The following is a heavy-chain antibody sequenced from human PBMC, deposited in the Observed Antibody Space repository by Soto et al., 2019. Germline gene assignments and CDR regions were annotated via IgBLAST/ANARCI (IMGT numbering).Heavy chain of an antibody. CDR3: ARIGGVVLRPTGWFDP. D-gene: IGHD3-16*01. CDR1: GYTVTIYG. Sequence: GASVKGPCQASGYTVTIYGISWVRQAPGQGLEWMGWISAYNGNTNYAQKLQGRVTMTTDTSTSTAYMELRSLRSDDTAVYYCARIGGVVLRPTGWFDPWGQGKLVTVSS. V-gene: IGHV1-18*04. CDR2: ISAYNGNT. J-gene: IGHJ5*02.